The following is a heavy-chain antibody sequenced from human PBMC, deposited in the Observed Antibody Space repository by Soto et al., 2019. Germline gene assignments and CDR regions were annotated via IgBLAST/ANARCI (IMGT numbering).Heavy chain of an antibody. J-gene: IGHJ6*02. D-gene: IGHD3-3*01. CDR2: IYYSGST. CDR3: ARDVVLRFLEWAPDGMDV. V-gene: IGHV4-30-4*01. Sequence: ASETLSLTCTVSGGSISSGDYYWSWIRQPPGKGLEWIGYIYYSGSTYYNPSLKSRVTISVDTSKNQFSLKLSSVTAADTAVYYCARDVVLRFLEWAPDGMDVWGQGTTVTVSS. CDR1: GGSISSGDYY.